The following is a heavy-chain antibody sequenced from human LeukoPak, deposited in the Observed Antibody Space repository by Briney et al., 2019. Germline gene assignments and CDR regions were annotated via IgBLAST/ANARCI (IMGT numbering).Heavy chain of an antibody. D-gene: IGHD2-15*01. CDR3: AVLAVPAVGY. CDR1: GFTFSTYA. CDR2: ISGGGGST. J-gene: IGHJ4*02. V-gene: IGHV3-23*01. Sequence: PGGSLRLSRAASGFTFSTYAMSWVRQAPGKGLEWVSVISGGGGSTYYADSVKGRFTMSGDKSKNTLYLQMSNLRAEDTAVYHCAVLAVPAVGYWGQGTLVIVSS.